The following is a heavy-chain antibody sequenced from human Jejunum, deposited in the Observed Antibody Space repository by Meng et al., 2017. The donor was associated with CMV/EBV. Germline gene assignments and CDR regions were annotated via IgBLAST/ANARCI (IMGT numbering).Heavy chain of an antibody. CDR1: GGSIIISSYY. CDR2: IYYTGTT. Sequence: GGSIIISSYYWGWIRQSPGKGLGWIGSIYYTGTTYYKPSLRSRVTISIGTSRTHFSLKLTSVTAADSAVYYCARVIPGSLTAFDLWGQGTMVTVSS. V-gene: IGHV4-39*07. D-gene: IGHD1-14*01. J-gene: IGHJ3*01. CDR3: ARVIPGSLTAFDL.